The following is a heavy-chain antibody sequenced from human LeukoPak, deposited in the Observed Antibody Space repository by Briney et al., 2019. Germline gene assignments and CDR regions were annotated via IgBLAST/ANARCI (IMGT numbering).Heavy chain of an antibody. Sequence: QPGRSLRLSCAASGFNFNDYAMHWVRQAPGKGLEWVANIKQDGNEKYYVDSVKGRFTISRDNAKNSLYLQMNSPRAEDTAVYYCARDPKRRDGYNYHWGQGTLVTVSS. D-gene: IGHD5-24*01. CDR2: IKQDGNEK. CDR1: GFNFNDYA. V-gene: IGHV3-7*01. J-gene: IGHJ4*02. CDR3: ARDPKRRDGYNYH.